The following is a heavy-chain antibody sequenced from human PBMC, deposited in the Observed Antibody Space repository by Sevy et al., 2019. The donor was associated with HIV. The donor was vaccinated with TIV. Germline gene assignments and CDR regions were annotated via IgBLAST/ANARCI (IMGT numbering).Heavy chain of an antibody. V-gene: IGHV1-8*01. CDR1: GYTFINFD. CDR3: TRGLTTFPY. Sequence: ASVKVSCKASGYTFINFDIGWVRQATGQGLEWMGWMNPKNGNASYAPKFQGRVTMTRKTSLTTAYMELSSLRTDDTAGYDCTRGLTTFPYWGQGTLVTVSS. CDR2: MNPKNGNA. J-gene: IGHJ4*02. D-gene: IGHD1-1*01.